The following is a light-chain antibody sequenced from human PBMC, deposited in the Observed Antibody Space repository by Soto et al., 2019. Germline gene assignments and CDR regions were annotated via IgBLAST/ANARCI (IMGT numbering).Light chain of an antibody. V-gene: IGKV1-39*01. CDR1: QGISTY. CDR3: QQYNSYWRT. CDR2: AAS. Sequence: DIQMTQSPSSLSASVGDRVTITCRASQGISTYLNWYQQKPGKAPKLLIYAASSLQSGVPSRFSGSGSETDFTLTISSLQPEDFATYSCQQYNSYWRTFGQGTKVDIK. J-gene: IGKJ1*01.